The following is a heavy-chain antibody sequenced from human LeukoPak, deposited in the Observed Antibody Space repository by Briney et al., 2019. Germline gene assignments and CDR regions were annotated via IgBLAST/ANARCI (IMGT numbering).Heavy chain of an antibody. CDR2: VYHSGTT. CDR1: GYSINDGYY. Sequence: SETLSLTCAVSGYSINDGYYWGWIRQPPGKGLEWIGSVYHSGTTYYNPSLQSRVGISADMSRNQFSLRLNSMTAADTAVYYCVRDEAEFGNWQWYFDLWGRGTLVIVSS. V-gene: IGHV4-38-2*02. J-gene: IGHJ2*01. CDR3: VRDEAEFGNWQWYFDL. D-gene: IGHD2/OR15-2a*01.